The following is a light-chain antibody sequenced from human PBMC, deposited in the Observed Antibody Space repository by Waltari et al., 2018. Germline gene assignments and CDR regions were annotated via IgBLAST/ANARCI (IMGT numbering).Light chain of an antibody. CDR1: SSDVGGYKY. Sequence: QSALTQPRSVAGSPGQSVTISCTGTSSDVGGYKYFSWYHQHPGKAPKLMIYDVSKRPSGVPDRFSGPKSGNTASLTISGLQAEDEADYYCCSYAGSYTWVFGGGT. CDR2: DVS. CDR3: CSYAGSYTWV. J-gene: IGLJ3*02. V-gene: IGLV2-11*01.